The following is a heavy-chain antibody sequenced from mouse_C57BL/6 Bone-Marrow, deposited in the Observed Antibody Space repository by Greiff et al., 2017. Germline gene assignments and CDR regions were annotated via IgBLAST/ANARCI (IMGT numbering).Heavy chain of an antibody. D-gene: IGHD2-1*01. J-gene: IGHJ1*03. V-gene: IGHV1-50*01. CDR1: GYTFTSYW. CDR2: IDPSDSYT. Sequence: QVQLKQPGAELVKPGASVKLSCKASGYTFTSYWMQWVKQRPGQGLEWIGEIDPSDSYTNYNQKFKGKATLTVDTSSSTAYMQLSSLTSEDSAVYYCARRGNYVHWYFDVWGTGTTVTVSS. CDR3: ARRGNYVHWYFDV.